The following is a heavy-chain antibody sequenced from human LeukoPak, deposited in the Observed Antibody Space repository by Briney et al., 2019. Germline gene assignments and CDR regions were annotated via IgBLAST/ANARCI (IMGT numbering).Heavy chain of an antibody. CDR3: AKVYSGSGYHYMDV. V-gene: IGHV3-30*18. CDR2: ISDDGSKK. Sequence: GGSLRLSCAASGFTFRSYGMHWVRQAPGKGLEWVATISDDGSKKYYADSVKGRFTFSRDNSKDTLYLQMNSLRAEDTAVYYCAKVYSGSGYHYMDVWGKGTTVTVSS. D-gene: IGHD1-26*01. J-gene: IGHJ6*03. CDR1: GFTFRSYG.